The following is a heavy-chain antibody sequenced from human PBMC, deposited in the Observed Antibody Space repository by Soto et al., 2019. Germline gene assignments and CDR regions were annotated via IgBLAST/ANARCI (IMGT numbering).Heavy chain of an antibody. CDR1: GFTFSGST. J-gene: IGHJ4*02. CDR2: IPSKTNTYAT. Sequence: EVQLVESGGGLVQPGGSLKLSCAASGFTFSGSTIHWVRQTSGKGLEWVGRIPSKTNTYATAYAASVKGRFTISRDDSMNPAYLQMDSLKTEDTAVYYCTRQHLDVPVASAIDYWGQGTLVTVSS. CDR3: TRQHLDVPVASAIDY. V-gene: IGHV3-73*02. D-gene: IGHD6-19*01.